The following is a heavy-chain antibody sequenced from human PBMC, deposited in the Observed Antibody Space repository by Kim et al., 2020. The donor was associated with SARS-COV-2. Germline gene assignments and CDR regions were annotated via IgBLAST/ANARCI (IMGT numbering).Heavy chain of an antibody. D-gene: IGHD2-21*01. Sequence: GGSLRLSCAASGFTFSSYGMHWVRQAPGKGLEWVAVISYDGSNKYYADSVKGRFTISRDNSKNTLYLQMNSLRAEDTAVYYCAKENAYCGGDCYSDYYY. J-gene: IGHJ6*01. CDR1: GFTFSSYG. V-gene: IGHV3-30*18. CDR2: ISYDGSNK. CDR3: AKENAYCGGDCYSDYYY.